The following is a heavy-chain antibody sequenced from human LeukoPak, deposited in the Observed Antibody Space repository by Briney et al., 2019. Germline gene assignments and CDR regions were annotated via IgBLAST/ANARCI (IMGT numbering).Heavy chain of an antibody. Sequence: ASVKVSCKASGYTFTSYGISWVRQAPGQGLEWMGWISAYNGNTNYAQKLQGRVTMTTDTSTSTAYMELRSLRSDDTAVYYCARWGRRGGFGEFTHDYWGQGTLVTVSS. D-gene: IGHD3-10*01. CDR2: ISAYNGNT. J-gene: IGHJ4*02. V-gene: IGHV1-18*01. CDR3: ARWGRRGGFGEFTHDY. CDR1: GYTFTSYG.